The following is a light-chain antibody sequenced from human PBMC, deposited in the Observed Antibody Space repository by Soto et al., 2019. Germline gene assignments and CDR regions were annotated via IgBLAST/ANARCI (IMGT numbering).Light chain of an antibody. CDR1: QSVTSN. Sequence: DILMTQSPDTLSVSPGERVTLSCRASQSVTSNLAWYQQRPGQASRLLIHSASTRAIGIPVKFSGSGSGREFTLALSSLQPEDIGVCYCQQYNNWPRTFGQGTKVEI. CDR3: QQYNNWPRT. J-gene: IGKJ1*01. CDR2: SAS. V-gene: IGKV3-15*01.